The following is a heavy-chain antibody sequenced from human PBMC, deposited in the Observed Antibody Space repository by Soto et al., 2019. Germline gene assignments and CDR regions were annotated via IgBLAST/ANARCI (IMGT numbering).Heavy chain of an antibody. CDR1: GFAFNNYG. CDR3: AGEDSIIIPAVSDF. D-gene: IGHD2-2*01. J-gene: IGHJ4*02. V-gene: IGHV3-21*01. CDR2: VSKSDYT. Sequence: PGGSLRLSCTVSGFAFNNYGINWVRQAPGKGLEWVSSVSKSDYTYYSDSVKGRFTISRDNAKNSVSLQMNSLRPEDTAVYYCAGEDSIIIPAVSDFWGQGTLVTVSS.